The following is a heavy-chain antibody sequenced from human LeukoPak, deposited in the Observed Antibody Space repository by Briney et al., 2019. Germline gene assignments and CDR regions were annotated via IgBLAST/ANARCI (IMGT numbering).Heavy chain of an antibody. V-gene: IGHV4-39*01. Sequence: PSETLSLTCTVSGGSISSYYWGWIRQPPGKGLEWIGSIYYSGSTYYNPSLKSRVTISVDTSKNQFSLKLSSVTAADTAVYYCARGNREYYGSGAGGGAFDIWGQGTMVTVSS. CDR2: IYYSGST. CDR1: GGSISSYY. CDR3: ARGNREYYGSGAGGGAFDI. D-gene: IGHD3-10*01. J-gene: IGHJ3*02.